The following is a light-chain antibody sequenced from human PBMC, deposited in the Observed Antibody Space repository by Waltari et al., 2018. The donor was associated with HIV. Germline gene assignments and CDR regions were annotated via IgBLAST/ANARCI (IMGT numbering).Light chain of an antibody. CDR2: EVT. CDR1: NADITDYNY. V-gene: IGLV2-8*01. Sequence: QSALPHSPSASGSPGQSVNISCTGANADITDYNYVSWYQQHSDRPPKLILFEVTKRPSGVPDRFSGSKSGNTASLCVSGLQPEDEATYFCSSFAGTHKLFGGGTKLTVL. J-gene: IGLJ2*01. CDR3: SSFAGTHKL.